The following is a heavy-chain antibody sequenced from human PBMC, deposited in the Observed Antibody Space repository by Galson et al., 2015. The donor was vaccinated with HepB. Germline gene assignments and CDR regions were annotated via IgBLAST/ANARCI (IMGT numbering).Heavy chain of an antibody. J-gene: IGHJ6*02. CDR1: GFTFSGSA. Sequence: SLRLSCAASGFTFSGSAMRWVRQASGKGLEWVGRIRSKANSYATAYAASVKGRFTISRDDSKNTAYLQMNSLKTEDTAVYYCTRQAMPYGDYAYYYYGMDVWGQGTTVTVSS. CDR3: TRQAMPYGDYAYYYYGMDV. CDR2: IRSKANSYAT. D-gene: IGHD4-17*01. V-gene: IGHV3-73*01.